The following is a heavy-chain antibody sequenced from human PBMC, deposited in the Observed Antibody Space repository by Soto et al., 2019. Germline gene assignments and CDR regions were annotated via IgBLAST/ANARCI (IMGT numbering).Heavy chain of an antibody. CDR3: AKKRSPMVYANWFDP. J-gene: IGHJ5*02. CDR2: ISGSGGST. CDR1: GFTFSSYA. Sequence: GESLKISCAASGFTFSSYAMSWVRQAPGKGLEWVSAISGSGGSTYYADSVKGRFTISRDNSKNTLYLQMNSLRAEDTAVYYCAKKRSPMVYANWFDPWGQGTLVTVSS. V-gene: IGHV3-23*01. D-gene: IGHD2-8*01.